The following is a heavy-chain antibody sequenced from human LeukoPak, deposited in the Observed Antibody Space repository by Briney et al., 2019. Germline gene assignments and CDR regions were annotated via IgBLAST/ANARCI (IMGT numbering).Heavy chain of an antibody. Sequence: SETLYLTCTVSGGSISSSSYYWGWIRQPPGKGLEWIGSIYYSGSTYYNPSLKSRVTISVDTSKNQFSLNLSSVTAADTAVYYCARLYYDSSGYYQICYFDYWGQGTLVTVSS. CDR2: IYYSGST. J-gene: IGHJ4*02. D-gene: IGHD3-22*01. V-gene: IGHV4-39*01. CDR3: ARLYYDSSGYYQICYFDY. CDR1: GGSISSSSYY.